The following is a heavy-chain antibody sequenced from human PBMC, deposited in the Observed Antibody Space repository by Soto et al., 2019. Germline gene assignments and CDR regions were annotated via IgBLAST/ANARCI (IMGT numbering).Heavy chain of an antibody. Sequence: QLQLQESGPGLVKPSETLSLTCTVSGGSISSSSYYWGWIRQPPGKGLEWIGSIYYSGSTYYNPSLKRRVTISVDTSKNQFSLKLSSVTAADTAVYYCARRNIVATIKLYYYYYGMDVWGQGTTVTVSS. V-gene: IGHV4-39*01. CDR2: IYYSGST. D-gene: IGHD5-12*01. CDR1: GGSISSSSYY. J-gene: IGHJ6*02. CDR3: ARRNIVATIKLYYYYYGMDV.